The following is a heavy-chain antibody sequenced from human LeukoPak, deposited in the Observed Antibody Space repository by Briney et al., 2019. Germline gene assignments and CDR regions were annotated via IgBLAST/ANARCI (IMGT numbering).Heavy chain of an antibody. V-gene: IGHV4-34*01. CDR1: GGSFSGYY. CDR3: ARGDCSSTGCYGGNWFDP. D-gene: IGHD2-2*01. J-gene: IGHJ5*02. Sequence: RASETLSLTCAVYGGSFSGYYWSWIRQPPGKGLEWIGEINHSGSTNYNPSLKSRVTISVDTSKNQFSLKLSSVTAADTAVYYCARGDCSSTGCYGGNWFDPWGQGTLVTVSS. CDR2: INHSGST.